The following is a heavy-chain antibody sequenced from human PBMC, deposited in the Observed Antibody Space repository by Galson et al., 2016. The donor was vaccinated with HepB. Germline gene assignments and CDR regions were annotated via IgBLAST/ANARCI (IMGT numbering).Heavy chain of an antibody. D-gene: IGHD3-22*01. CDR1: SLSFSDYG. V-gene: IGHV3-30*02. Sequence: SLRLSCAASSLSFSDYGMHWVRQAPGKGLEWVALIWYDGKKKYYTDSVKGRFAISRDNSKKMVYLQMNSLRVDDTAVYYCAKSRGGYYDIDYYGMDVWGQGTTVTVSS. J-gene: IGHJ6*02. CDR2: IWYDGKKK. CDR3: AKSRGGYYDIDYYGMDV.